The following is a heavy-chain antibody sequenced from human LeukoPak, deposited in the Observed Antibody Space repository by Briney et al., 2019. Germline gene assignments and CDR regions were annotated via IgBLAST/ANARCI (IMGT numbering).Heavy chain of an antibody. D-gene: IGHD3-22*01. V-gene: IGHV3-23*01. CDR2: ISGSGGST. CDR3: ATAWGYYYDSSGYTLDY. J-gene: IGHJ4*02. CDR1: GFTFSSSW. Sequence: GGSLRLSCAASGFTFSSSWMAWVRQAPGKGLEWVSAISGSGGSTYYADSVKGRFTISRDNSKNTLYLQMNSLRAEDTAVYYCATAWGYYYDSSGYTLDYWGQGTLVTVSS.